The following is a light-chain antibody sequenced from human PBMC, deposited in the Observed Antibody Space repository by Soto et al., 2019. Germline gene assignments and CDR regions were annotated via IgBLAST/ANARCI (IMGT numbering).Light chain of an antibody. J-gene: IGKJ3*01. CDR2: DAY. CDR3: QQYGSSPPGFT. Sequence: EVVLTQSPVTLSLSPGERATLSCRASQSFRGLLAWYQQKPGQAPRLLIYDAYNRATGVPDRFSGSGSGTDFTLTISRLEPEDFAVYYCQQYGSSPPGFTFGPGTTVDIK. CDR1: QSFRGL. V-gene: IGKV3-20*01.